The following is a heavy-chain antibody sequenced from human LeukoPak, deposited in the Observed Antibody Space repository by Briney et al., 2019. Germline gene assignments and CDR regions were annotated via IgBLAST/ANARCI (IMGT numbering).Heavy chain of an antibody. CDR3: ARAKEVVRFDP. CDR2: IYHSGST. D-gene: IGHD3-22*01. Sequence: SETLSLTCTVSGYSISSGYYWGWIRQPPGKGREGIGSIYHSGSTYYNPSLKSRVTISVDTSKNQFSLKLSSVTAADTAVYYCARAKEVVRFDPWGQGTLVTVSS. J-gene: IGHJ5*02. CDR1: GYSISSGYY. V-gene: IGHV4-38-2*02.